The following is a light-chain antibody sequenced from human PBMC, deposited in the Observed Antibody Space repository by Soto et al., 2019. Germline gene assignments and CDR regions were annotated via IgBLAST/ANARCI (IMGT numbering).Light chain of an antibody. CDR1: SGHSSYA. V-gene: IGLV4-69*01. J-gene: IGLJ2*01. Sequence: VLTQSPSASASLGASVKLTCTLSSGHSSYAIAWHQQQPEKGPRYLMKLNSDGSHSKGDGIPDRFSGSSSGAERSLTISSLQSEDEADYYCQTWGTGIQVFGGGTKLTVL. CDR3: QTWGTGIQV. CDR2: LNSDGSH.